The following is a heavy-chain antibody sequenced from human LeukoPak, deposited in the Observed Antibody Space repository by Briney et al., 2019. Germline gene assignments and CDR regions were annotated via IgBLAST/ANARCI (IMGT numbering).Heavy chain of an antibody. CDR3: ARDLKYYYDSSGYPDY. CDR1: GFTFRSYW. Sequence: PGGSLRLSCAASGFTFRSYWMSWVRQAPGKGLEWVANIQHDGSEKNYIDSVQGRFTISRDNAKNSLYLQMNSLRAEDTAVYYCARDLKYYYDSSGYPDYWGQGTLVTVSS. D-gene: IGHD3-22*01. V-gene: IGHV3-7*03. CDR2: IQHDGSEK. J-gene: IGHJ4*02.